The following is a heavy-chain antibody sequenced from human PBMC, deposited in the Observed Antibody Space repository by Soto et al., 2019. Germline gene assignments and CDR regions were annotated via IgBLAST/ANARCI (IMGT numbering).Heavy chain of an antibody. Sequence: VQLVESGGGVVQPGRSLRLSCAASGFTFSDYAMHWVRQAPGKGLEWVAVVSHDGRNTHYADSVKGRFTISRDSSKYTVALEMTSLRAEDTAVYYCAEGGRQWLVTYDFHFWGQGALVTVSS. D-gene: IGHD6-19*01. CDR3: AEGGRQWLVTYDFHF. CDR2: VSHDGRNT. J-gene: IGHJ4*02. CDR1: GFTFSDYA. V-gene: IGHV3-30*03.